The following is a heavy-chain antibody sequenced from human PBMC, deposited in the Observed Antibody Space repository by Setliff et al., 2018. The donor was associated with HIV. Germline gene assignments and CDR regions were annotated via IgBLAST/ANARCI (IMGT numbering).Heavy chain of an antibody. Sequence: GGSLRLSCAASGFDFDNLYMAWIRQAPGKGLEWVSYINVGGGTKYYADSVRGRFTISRDDAKNSLYLQMKNLRAEETAIYYCLTHHGDPDYWGQGTLVTVSS. V-gene: IGHV3-11*04. J-gene: IGHJ4*02. CDR2: INVGGGTK. CDR3: LTHHGDPDY. CDR1: GFDFDNLY. D-gene: IGHD4-17*01.